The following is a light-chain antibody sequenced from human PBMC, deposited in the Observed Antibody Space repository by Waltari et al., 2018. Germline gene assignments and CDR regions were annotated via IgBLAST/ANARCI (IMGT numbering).Light chain of an antibody. V-gene: IGLV1-44*01. J-gene: IGLJ2*01. CDR1: SSNIGSNA. Sequence: QSVLTQPPSASGTPGQRVTISCSGRSSNIGSNAVTWYHQSPGAAPKLLTYTNDQRPSGVPDRFSGSKSGTSASLAISGLQSEDEADYYCAAWDDSLNGVIFGGGTKLTVL. CDR2: TND. CDR3: AAWDDSLNGVI.